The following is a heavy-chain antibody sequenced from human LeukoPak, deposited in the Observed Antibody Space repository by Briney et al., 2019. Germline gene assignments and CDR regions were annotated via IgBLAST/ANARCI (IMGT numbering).Heavy chain of an antibody. V-gene: IGHV3-23*01. CDR3: ARQQQQLWYD. CDR2: ISGSGVST. D-gene: IGHD5-18*01. J-gene: IGHJ4*02. Sequence: GGSLRLSCAASGFTFGSYAISWVRQAPGKGLEWVSGISGSGVSTYYADSVKGRFTISRDNAKNSLYLQMNSLRAEDTAVYFCARQQQQLWYDWGQGTLVTVSS. CDR1: GFTFGSYA.